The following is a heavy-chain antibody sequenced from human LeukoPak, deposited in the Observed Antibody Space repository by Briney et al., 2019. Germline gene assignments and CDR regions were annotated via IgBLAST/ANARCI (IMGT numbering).Heavy chain of an antibody. CDR3: ARDHGYYYGSGSYYGY. Sequence: GGSLRLSCAASGFTFSSYSMNWVRQAPGKGLEWVSYISSSSSTIYYADSVKGRFTISRDNAKNSLYLQMNSLRAEDTAVYYCARDHGYYYGSGSYYGYWGQGTLVTVSS. J-gene: IGHJ4*02. CDR2: ISSSSSTI. CDR1: GFTFSSYS. D-gene: IGHD3-10*01. V-gene: IGHV3-48*04.